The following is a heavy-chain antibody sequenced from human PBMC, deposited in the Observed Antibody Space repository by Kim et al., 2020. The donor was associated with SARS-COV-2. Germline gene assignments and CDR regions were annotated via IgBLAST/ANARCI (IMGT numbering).Heavy chain of an antibody. J-gene: IGHJ6*02. D-gene: IGHD3-3*01. V-gene: IGHV4-34*01. Sequence: SETLSLTCAVYVGSFSGYQWTWIRQSPGKGLEWIGEITQSGATNYNPSLKSRVARSVDTSKNQFSLKVKSVTAADTAVYFGARGRAGVVPSPIMGLGPHYDYYALDVWGQGTTVSVSS. CDR3: ARGRAGVVPSPIMGLGPHYDYYALDV. CDR2: ITQSGAT. CDR1: VGSFSGYQ.